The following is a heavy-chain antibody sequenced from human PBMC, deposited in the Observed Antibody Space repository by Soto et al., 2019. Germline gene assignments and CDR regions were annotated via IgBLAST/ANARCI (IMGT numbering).Heavy chain of an antibody. D-gene: IGHD2-2*01. CDR3: ARDMEYCSSTSCPALSYYYYMHV. V-gene: IGHV1-2*04. CDR2: INPNSGGT. Sequence: ASVKVSCKASGYTFTGYYMHWVRQAPGQGLEWMGWINPNSGGTNYAQKFQGWVTMTRDTSISTAYMELSRLRSDDTAVYYCARDMEYCSSTSCPALSYYYYMHVWGKGTTVTVSS. J-gene: IGHJ6*03. CDR1: GYTFTGYY.